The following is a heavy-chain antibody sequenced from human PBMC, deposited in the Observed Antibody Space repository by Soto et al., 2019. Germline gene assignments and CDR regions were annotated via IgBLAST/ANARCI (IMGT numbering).Heavy chain of an antibody. D-gene: IGHD3-10*01. V-gene: IGHV4-30-4*01. J-gene: IGHJ4*02. CDR1: GGSISSGDYY. Sequence: SETLSLTCTVSGGSISSGDYYWSWIRQPPGKGLEWIGYIYYSGSTYYNPSLKSRVTISVDTSKNQFSLKLSSVTAADTAVYYCAREANYGSGSDLIDYWGQGTLVTVS. CDR3: AREANYGSGSDLIDY. CDR2: IYYSGST.